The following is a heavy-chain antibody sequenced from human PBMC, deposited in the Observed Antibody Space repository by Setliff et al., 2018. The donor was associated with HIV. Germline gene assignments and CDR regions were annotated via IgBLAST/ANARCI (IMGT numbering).Heavy chain of an antibody. V-gene: IGHV4-39*07. J-gene: IGHJ6*03. D-gene: IGHD2-15*01. CDR3: ALTGHRLLRGYMDV. Sequence: PSETLSLTCTVSGGSISRSSYHWGWIRQPPGKGLEWIGSFYYSGNTYYNPSLKSRVTMSLDTSKKHFSLNLKSVTAADTAVYYCALTGHRLLRGYMDVWGKGTTVTVSS. CDR1: GGSISRSSYH. CDR2: FYYSGNT.